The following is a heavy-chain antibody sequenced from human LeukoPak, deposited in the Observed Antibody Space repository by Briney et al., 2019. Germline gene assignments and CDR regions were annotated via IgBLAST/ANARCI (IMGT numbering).Heavy chain of an antibody. J-gene: IGHJ4*02. CDR2: ITSSSTTI. V-gene: IGHV3-48*01. CDR3: TRDPHALDY. CDR1: GFTFSSYS. Sequence: PGGSLGLSCATSGFTFSSYSMNWVRQAPGKGLEWVSYITSSSTTIYYADSVKGRFTTSRDNVKNSLHLQMNSLRVEDTAVYYCTRDPHALDYWGQGTLVTVSS.